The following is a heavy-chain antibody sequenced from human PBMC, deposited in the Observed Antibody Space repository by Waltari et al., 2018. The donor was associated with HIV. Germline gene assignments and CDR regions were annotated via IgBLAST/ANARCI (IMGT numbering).Heavy chain of an antibody. CDR2: INPNSGNT. J-gene: IGHJ4*02. D-gene: IGHD1-26*01. CDR3: ARGLSGATTLSDY. CDR1: GYTFTNHD. V-gene: IGHV1-8*01. Sequence: QAQLVQSGAEVKKSGASVKVSCKASGYTFTNHDINWVRQANGQGLEWMGWINPNSGNTGYAQKFQGRVTMTRNTSISTAYMELSSLNSEDTAVYYCARGLSGATTLSDYWGQETLVTVSS.